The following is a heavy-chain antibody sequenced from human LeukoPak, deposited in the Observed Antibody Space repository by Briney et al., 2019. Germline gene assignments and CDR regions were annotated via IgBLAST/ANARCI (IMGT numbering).Heavy chain of an antibody. D-gene: IGHD4-11*01. J-gene: IGHJ6*03. CDR2: IYTSGST. CDR3: ASYSNPYYYMDV. Sequence: SETLSLTCTASGGSISSGSYYWSWIRQPAGKGLEWIGRIYTSGSTNYNPSLKSRVTISVDTSKNQFSLKLSSVTAADTAVYYCASYSNPYYYMDVWGKGATVTVSS. V-gene: IGHV4-61*02. CDR1: GGSISSGSYY.